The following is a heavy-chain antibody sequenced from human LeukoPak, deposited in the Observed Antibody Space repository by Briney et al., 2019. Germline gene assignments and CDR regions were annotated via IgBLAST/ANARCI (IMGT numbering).Heavy chain of an antibody. Sequence: SVKVSCKASGGTFSSYAISWVRQAPGQGLEWMGGTIPIFGTANYAQKFQGRVTITADESTSPAYMELSSLRSEDTAVYYCATTEDYYDSSGYHYYYYYYMDVWGKGTTVTVSS. D-gene: IGHD3-22*01. CDR3: ATTEDYYDSSGYHYYYYYYMDV. CDR1: GGTFSSYA. CDR2: TIPIFGTA. J-gene: IGHJ6*03. V-gene: IGHV1-69*01.